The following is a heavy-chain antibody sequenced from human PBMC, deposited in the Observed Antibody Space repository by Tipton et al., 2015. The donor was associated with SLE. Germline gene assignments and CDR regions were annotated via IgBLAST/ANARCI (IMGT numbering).Heavy chain of an antibody. Sequence: TLYLTCTVSGDYIRNNNYYWGWIRQPPGKGLEWIGNINYSGTTYFNPSLETRVTVSVETSKIHFSLRLTSVTAADTAVYYCARAIGANYFNRWGQGTLFTVSS. CDR2: INYSGTT. V-gene: IGHV4-39*02. D-gene: IGHD3-16*01. J-gene: IGHJ4*02. CDR1: GDYIRNNNYY. CDR3: ARAIGANYFNR.